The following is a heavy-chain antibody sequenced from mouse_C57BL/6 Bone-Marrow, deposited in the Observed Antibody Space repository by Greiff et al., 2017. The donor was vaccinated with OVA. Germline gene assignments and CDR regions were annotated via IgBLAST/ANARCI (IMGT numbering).Heavy chain of an antibody. Sequence: QVQLQQPGAELVKPGASVKLSCKASGYTFTSYWMQWVKQRPGQGLEWIGEIDPSDSYTNYNQKFKGKATLTVDTSSSTAYMQLSSLTSEDSAVYDCARRGGYYGSSYRFAYWGQGTLVTVSA. CDR3: ARRGGYYGSSYRFAY. J-gene: IGHJ3*01. CDR1: GYTFTSYW. D-gene: IGHD1-1*01. V-gene: IGHV1-50*01. CDR2: IDPSDSYT.